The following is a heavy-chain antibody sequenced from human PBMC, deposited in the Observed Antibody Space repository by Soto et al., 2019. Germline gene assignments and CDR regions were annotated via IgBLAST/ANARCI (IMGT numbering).Heavy chain of an antibody. J-gene: IGHJ4*02. CDR2: ITPDNGNT. Sequence: QVQLVQSGAEVMKPGASVKVSCKASGYTFKTYTIHWVRQAPGQSLEWMGWITPDNGNTYFSQKFQGRVTVTRDTSASTAYLELSSLTSEDTAVYYCAREPRHAVYFDYWGLGSLVTVSS. CDR1: GYTFKTYT. V-gene: IGHV1-3*01. CDR3: AREPRHAVYFDY.